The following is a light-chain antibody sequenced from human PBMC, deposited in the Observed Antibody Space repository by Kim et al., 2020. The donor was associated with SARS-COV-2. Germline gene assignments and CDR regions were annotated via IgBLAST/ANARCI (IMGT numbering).Light chain of an antibody. CDR1: KLGNKY. CDR2: QDN. V-gene: IGLV3-1*01. CDR3: QTWDISTVV. Sequence: SVSPGQTASITCSGNKLGNKYVCWYQQKPGQSPVLVMFQDNKRPSGIPERFSGSNSGNTATLTISGTQAMDEADYYCQTWDISTVVFGGGTQLTVL. J-gene: IGLJ2*01.